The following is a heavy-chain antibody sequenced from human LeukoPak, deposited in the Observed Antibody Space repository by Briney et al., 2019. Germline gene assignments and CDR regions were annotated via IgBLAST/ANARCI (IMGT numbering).Heavy chain of an antibody. V-gene: IGHV4-34*01. CDR2: INHSGST. J-gene: IGHJ3*02. CDR1: VGSFSGYY. Sequence: SETLSLTCAGYVGSFSGYYWSWIRQPPGKGLEWIGEINHSGSTNYNPSLKSRVTISVDTSKNQFSLKLSSVTAADTAVYYCARADSSSHAFDIWGQGTMVTVSS. CDR3: ARADSSSHAFDI. D-gene: IGHD6-6*01.